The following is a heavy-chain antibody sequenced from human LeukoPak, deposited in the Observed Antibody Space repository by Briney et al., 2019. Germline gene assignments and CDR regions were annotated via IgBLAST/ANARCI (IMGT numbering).Heavy chain of an antibody. D-gene: IGHD6-13*01. V-gene: IGHV4-59*01. J-gene: IGHJ4*02. Sequence: PSETLSLTCTASGFSISSYYRSWIREPPGKGLEWIGYIYYSGGTNYNPSRKGRVTISVDTSKNQFSLKLSSVTAADTAVYYCASYSSSWYYFDYWGQGTLVTLSS. CDR2: IYYSGGT. CDR1: GFSISSYY. CDR3: ASYSSSWYYFDY.